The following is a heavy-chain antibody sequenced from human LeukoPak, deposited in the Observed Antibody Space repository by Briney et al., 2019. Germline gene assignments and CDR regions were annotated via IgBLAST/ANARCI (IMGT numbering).Heavy chain of an antibody. J-gene: IGHJ4*02. Sequence: ASVKVSCKASGYTFTGYYMHWVRQAPGQGLEWMGWINPNSGGTNYAQKFQGRVTMTRDTSISTAYMELSRLRSDDTAVYYCARGYYDSSAYYSADCWGQGTLVTVSS. CDR3: ARGYYDSSAYYSADC. D-gene: IGHD3-22*01. CDR1: GYTFTGYY. CDR2: INPNSGGT. V-gene: IGHV1-2*02.